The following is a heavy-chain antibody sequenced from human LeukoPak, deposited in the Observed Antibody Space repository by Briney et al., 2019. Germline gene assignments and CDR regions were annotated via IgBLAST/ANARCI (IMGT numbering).Heavy chain of an antibody. CDR3: ARQSVTWDSATRPLSFDP. CDR2: MNPNSGNT. J-gene: IGHJ5*02. CDR1: GYTFSSHD. Sequence: ASVKVSCKASGYTFSSHDINWVRQATGQGLEWMGWMNPNSGNTGYAQKFQGRGTMTRNTSISTAYMELSSMRSEDTAVYYCARQSVTWDSATRPLSFDPWGQGTLVTVSS. D-gene: IGHD1-26*01. V-gene: IGHV1-8*01.